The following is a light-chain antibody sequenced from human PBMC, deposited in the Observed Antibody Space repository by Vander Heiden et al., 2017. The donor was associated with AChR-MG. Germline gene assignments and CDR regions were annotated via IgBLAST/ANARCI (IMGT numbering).Light chain of an antibody. Sequence: QSALIHPASVSGSPGQSITIACTGTSSDVGSYDLFSWYQQHPGKAPKLMIYEVSKRPAGVSNRFSGSKSGNTASLTISGLQAEDEADYYCGSYEGSSLVFGGGTKLTVL. V-gene: IGLV2-23*02. CDR2: EVS. J-gene: IGLJ2*01. CDR1: SSDVGSYDL. CDR3: GSYEGSSLV.